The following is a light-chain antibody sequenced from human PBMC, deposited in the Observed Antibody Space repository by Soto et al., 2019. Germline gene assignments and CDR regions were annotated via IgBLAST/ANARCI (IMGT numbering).Light chain of an antibody. CDR3: TSYTSSTTLYV. V-gene: IGLV2-14*01. CDR1: SSDVGDYIS. J-gene: IGLJ1*01. CDR2: EVS. Sequence: QSALTQPASVSGSPGQSISISCPGPSSDVGDYISVSWFQQHPGKAPTLMIYEVSNRPSGVSNRFSGSKSANTASLTISGLQAEDEADYYCTSYTSSTTLYVFGTGTKVTVL.